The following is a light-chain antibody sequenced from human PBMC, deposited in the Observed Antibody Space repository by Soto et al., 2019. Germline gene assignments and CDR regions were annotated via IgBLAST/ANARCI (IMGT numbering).Light chain of an antibody. V-gene: IGLV2-14*01. CDR1: SSDVGTYNY. CDR2: EVT. CDR3: SSYTGSSTLYV. Sequence: QSALTQPASESGSPGQSITISCTGTSSDVGTYNYVSWYQQHPGKAPKVMIYEVTYRPSGVSNRFSGSKSGNTASLTISGLQAEDEAEYYCSSYTGSSTLYVFGTGTKVTVL. J-gene: IGLJ1*01.